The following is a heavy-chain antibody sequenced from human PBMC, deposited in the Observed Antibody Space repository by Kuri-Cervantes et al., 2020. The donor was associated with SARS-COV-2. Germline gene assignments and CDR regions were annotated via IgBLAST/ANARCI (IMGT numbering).Heavy chain of an antibody. CDR1: GGSFSGYY. Sequence: SQTLSLTCAVYGGSFSGYYWSWIRLPPGKGLEWIGEINHSGSTNYNPSLKSRVTISVDTSKNQFSLKLSSVTAADTAVYYCARDPRYLARGGGFDYWGQGTLVTVSS. CDR2: INHSGST. D-gene: IGHD1-14*01. V-gene: IGHV4-34*01. CDR3: ARDPRYLARGGGFDY. J-gene: IGHJ4*02.